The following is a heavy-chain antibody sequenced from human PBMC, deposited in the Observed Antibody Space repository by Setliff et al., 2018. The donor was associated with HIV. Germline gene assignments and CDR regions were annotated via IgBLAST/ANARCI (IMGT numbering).Heavy chain of an antibody. CDR1: GFTFSTFN. V-gene: IGHV3-21*01. CDR2: ISSSSTYV. Sequence: GGSLRLSCAASGFTFSTFNMNWVRQAPGKGLEWVSSISSSSTYVYYADSVKGRFTVSRDNAKNSLYLHMNSLRAEDTAVYYCARAQDVWGSYRYTNYYYYMDVWGKGTTVTVSS. CDR3: ARAQDVWGSYRYTNYYYYMDV. D-gene: IGHD3-16*02. J-gene: IGHJ6*03.